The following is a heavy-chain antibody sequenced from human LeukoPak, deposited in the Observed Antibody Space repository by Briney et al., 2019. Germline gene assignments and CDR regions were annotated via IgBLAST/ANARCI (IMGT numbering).Heavy chain of an antibody. CDR3: ARVAGLEMIAAAGSTATDFDY. J-gene: IGHJ4*02. CDR2: MNPNSGNT. Sequence: ASVKVSCKASGYTFTSYDINWVRQATGQGLEWMGWMNPNSGNTGYAQKFQGRVTITRNTSISTAYMELSSLRSDDTAVYYCARVAGLEMIAAAGSTATDFDYWGQGTLVTVSS. V-gene: IGHV1-8*03. D-gene: IGHD6-13*01. CDR1: GYTFTSYD.